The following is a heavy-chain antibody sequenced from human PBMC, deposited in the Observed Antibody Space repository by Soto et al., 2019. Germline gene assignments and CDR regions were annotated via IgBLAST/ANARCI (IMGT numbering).Heavy chain of an antibody. D-gene: IGHD2-2*01. V-gene: IGHV3-30-3*01. CDR1: GFTFSSYA. J-gene: IGHJ6*02. Sequence: QVQLVESGGGVVQPGRSLRLSCAASGFTFSSYAIHWVRQAPGKGLEWVAVISYDGSNKYYADSVKGRFTIPRDNSKNTLYLQMNSLRAEDTAVYYCARDNLPIRGMDVWGQGTTVTVSS. CDR3: ARDNLPIRGMDV. CDR2: ISYDGSNK.